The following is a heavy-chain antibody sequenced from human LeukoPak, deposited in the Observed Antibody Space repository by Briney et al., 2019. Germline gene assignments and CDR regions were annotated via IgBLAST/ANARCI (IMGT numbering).Heavy chain of an antibody. CDR3: ARDQKGPTVTTFDY. CDR1: GFTFSSYE. CDR2: ISSSSSYI. Sequence: NPGGSLRLSCAASGFTFSSYEMNWVRQAPGKGLEWVSSISSSSSYIYYADSVKGRFTISRDNAKNSLYLQMNSLRAEDTAVYYCARDQKGPTVTTFDYWGQGTLVTVSS. J-gene: IGHJ4*02. D-gene: IGHD4-17*01. V-gene: IGHV3-21*01.